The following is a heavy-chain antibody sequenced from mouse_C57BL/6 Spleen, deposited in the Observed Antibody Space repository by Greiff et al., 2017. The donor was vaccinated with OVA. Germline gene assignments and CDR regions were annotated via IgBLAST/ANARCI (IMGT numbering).Heavy chain of an antibody. Sequence: QVQLQQSGAELARPGASVQLSCKASGYTFTSYTMHWVKQRPGQGLEWIGYINPSSGYTKYNQKFKDKATLTADKSSSTAYMQLSSLTSEDSAVDYCARKDPLEGYFDVWGTGTTVTVSS. CDR2: INPSSGYT. CDR1: GYTFTSYT. J-gene: IGHJ1*03. CDR3: ARKDPLEGYFDV. V-gene: IGHV1-4*01.